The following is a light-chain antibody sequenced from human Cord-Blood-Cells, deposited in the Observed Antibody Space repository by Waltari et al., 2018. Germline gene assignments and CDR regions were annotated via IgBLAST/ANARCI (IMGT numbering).Light chain of an antibody. V-gene: IGKV1-39*01. J-gene: IGKJ2*01. CDR3: QQSYSTLMYT. CDR2: AAS. Sequence: DIQMTQSPSSLSASVGDRVTITCRASQSISSYLNWYQQKPRKAPKLPIYAASSLQSGVPSRFSGSGSGTDFTLTISSLQPEDFATYYCQQSYSTLMYTFGQGTKLEIK. CDR1: QSISSY.